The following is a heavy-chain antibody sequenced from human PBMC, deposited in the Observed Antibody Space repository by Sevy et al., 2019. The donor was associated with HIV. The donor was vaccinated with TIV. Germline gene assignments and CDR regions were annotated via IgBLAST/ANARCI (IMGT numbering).Heavy chain of an antibody. D-gene: IGHD2-15*01. CDR3: ARELVVVAANEAFDI. CDR1: GFTFSSYT. CDR2: INSRSTYI. J-gene: IGHJ3*02. Sequence: GGSLRLSCAASGFTFSSYTMNWVRQAPGKGLEWVSSINSRSTYIYYADSVKGRFTISRDNAKNSLYLQMNSLRAEDTAVYYCARELVVVAANEAFDIWGQGTTVTVSS. V-gene: IGHV3-21*01.